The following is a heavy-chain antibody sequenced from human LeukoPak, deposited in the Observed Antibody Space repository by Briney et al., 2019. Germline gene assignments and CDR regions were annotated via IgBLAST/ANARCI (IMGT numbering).Heavy chain of an antibody. CDR1: GFTFSSYA. CDR2: ISYDGSNK. D-gene: IGHD3-16*01. V-gene: IGHV3-30*18. Sequence: PGGSLRLSCAASGFTFSSYAMSWVRQAPGKGLKWVAVISYDGSNKYYADSVKGRFTISRDNSKNTLYLQMNSLRAEDTAVYYCAKDRTYDYVWGNLDYWGQGTLVTVSS. J-gene: IGHJ4*02. CDR3: AKDRTYDYVWGNLDY.